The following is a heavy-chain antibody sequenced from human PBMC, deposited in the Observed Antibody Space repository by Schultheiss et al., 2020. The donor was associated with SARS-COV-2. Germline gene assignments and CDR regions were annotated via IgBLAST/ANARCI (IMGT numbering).Heavy chain of an antibody. CDR3: ARAQGSSSWC. J-gene: IGHJ4*02. V-gene: IGHV3-21*01. Sequence: GGSLRLSCAASGFTFSNHSMNWVRQAPGKGLEWVSSISSTSNYIYTAASVKGRFTISRDNAESSLYLQMNSLRAEDTAVYYCARAQGSSSWCWGQGTLVTVSS. CDR2: ISSTSNYI. D-gene: IGHD6-13*01. CDR1: GFTFSNHS.